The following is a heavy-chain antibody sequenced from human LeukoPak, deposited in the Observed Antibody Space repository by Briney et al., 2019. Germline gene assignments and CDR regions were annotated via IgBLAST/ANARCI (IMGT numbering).Heavy chain of an antibody. J-gene: IGHJ4*02. CDR3: ARSSGYDSPFDY. CDR2: INLNSGGT. Sequence: ASVKVSCKASGYTFTGYYMHWVRQAPGQGPEWMGWINLNSGGTNYVQKFQGRVTVTRDTSISTAYMELSRLRSDDTAVYYCARSSGYDSPFDYWGQGTLVIVSS. CDR1: GYTFTGYY. V-gene: IGHV1-2*02. D-gene: IGHD5-12*01.